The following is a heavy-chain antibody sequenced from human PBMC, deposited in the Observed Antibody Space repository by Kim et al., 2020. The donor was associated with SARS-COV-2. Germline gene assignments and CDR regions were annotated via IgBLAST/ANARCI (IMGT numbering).Heavy chain of an antibody. V-gene: IGHV3-23*01. D-gene: IGHD2-8*02. J-gene: IGHJ6*01. CDR3: AKSQNLVRFYYYAMDV. CDR1: GFTFGDYA. CDR2: ISSGDGST. Sequence: GGSLRLSCAASGFTFGDYAMNWVRQSPGKGLEWVSSISSGDGSTYYADSMKGRFIISRDNSKNMLYLQMNNLRAEDTALYYCAKSQNLVRFYYYAMDVWG.